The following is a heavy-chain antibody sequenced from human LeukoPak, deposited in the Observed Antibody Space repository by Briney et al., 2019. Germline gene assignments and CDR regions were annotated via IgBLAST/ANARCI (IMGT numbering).Heavy chain of an antibody. Sequence: GGSLRLSCAASGFTFSSYAMSWVRQAPGKGLEWVSGIIGSGGSTYYGDSVKGRFTIARDNSKNTLYLQMNSLRAEDTAVYYWAKIPPSFGEGGGNYWGQGTLVTVSS. CDR1: GFTFSSYA. J-gene: IGHJ4*02. CDR3: AKIPPSFGEGGGNY. V-gene: IGHV3-23*01. D-gene: IGHD3-10*01. CDR2: IIGSGGST.